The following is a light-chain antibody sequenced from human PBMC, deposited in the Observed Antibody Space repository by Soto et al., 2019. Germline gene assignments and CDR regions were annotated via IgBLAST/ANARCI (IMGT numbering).Light chain of an antibody. V-gene: IGLV2-23*01. CDR3: CSYAGRSTVI. J-gene: IGLJ2*01. CDR1: SGDIGTYNL. Sequence: QAVVTQPASVSGSPGQSITISCTGTSGDIGTYNLVSWYQQHPGRAPKLIIFEGNKRPSGVSNRFSASKSGNTASLAVSGLQAEDEADYHCCSYAGRSTVICGGGTQLTVL. CDR2: EGN.